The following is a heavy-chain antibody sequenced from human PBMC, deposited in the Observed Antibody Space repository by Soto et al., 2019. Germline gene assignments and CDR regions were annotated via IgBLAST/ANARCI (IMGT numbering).Heavy chain of an antibody. D-gene: IGHD2-21*02. CDR1: GYSFTSYW. CDR3: ARHGGGHIVVVTGDAFDI. V-gene: IGHV5-10-1*01. Sequence: GESLKISCNGSGYSFTSYWISWVRQMPGKGLEWMGRIDPSDSYTNYSPSFQGHVTISADKSISTAYLQWSSLKASDTAMYYCARHGGGHIVVVTGDAFDIWGQGTMVTVSS. CDR2: IDPSDSYT. J-gene: IGHJ3*02.